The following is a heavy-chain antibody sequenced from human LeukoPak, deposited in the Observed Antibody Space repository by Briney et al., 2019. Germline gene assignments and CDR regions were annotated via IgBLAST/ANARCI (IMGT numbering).Heavy chain of an antibody. Sequence: SVKVSCKASGGTFSSYAISWVRQAPGQGLEWMGGIIPIFGTANYAQKFQGRVTITADESTSTAYMELSSLRSEDTAVYYCARGTCYARYYYYYMDVWGKGTTVTVSS. D-gene: IGHD2-2*01. CDR2: IIPIFGTA. CDR3: ARGTCYARYYYYYMDV. V-gene: IGHV1-69*13. J-gene: IGHJ6*03. CDR1: GGTFSSYA.